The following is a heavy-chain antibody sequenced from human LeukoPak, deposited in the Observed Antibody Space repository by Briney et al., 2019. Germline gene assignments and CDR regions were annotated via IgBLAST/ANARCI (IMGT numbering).Heavy chain of an antibody. CDR3: ARGTLYYFDY. CDR2: ISSGSTTI. Sequence: PGGSLRLSCAASGFTLSSYSMNWVRQAPGKGLEWVSYISSGSTTIYYADSVKGRFTISRDNAKNSLYLQMNNLRAEDTAVYYCARGTLYYFDYWGQGTLVTVSS. CDR1: GFTLSSYS. J-gene: IGHJ4*02. V-gene: IGHV3-48*01.